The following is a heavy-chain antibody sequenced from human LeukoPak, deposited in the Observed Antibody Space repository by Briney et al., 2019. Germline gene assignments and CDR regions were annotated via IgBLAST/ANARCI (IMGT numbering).Heavy chain of an antibody. CDR3: ARGDGDIVVVPAAIQGAFDI. Sequence: GGSLRLSCAASGFIFSSYSMNWVRQAPGKGLEWVSYISSSSSTIYYADSVKGRFTISRDNAKNSLYLQMNSLRDEDTAVYYCARGDGDIVVVPAAIQGAFDIWGQGTMVTVSS. J-gene: IGHJ3*02. D-gene: IGHD2-2*01. CDR2: ISSSSSTI. CDR1: GFIFSSYS. V-gene: IGHV3-48*02.